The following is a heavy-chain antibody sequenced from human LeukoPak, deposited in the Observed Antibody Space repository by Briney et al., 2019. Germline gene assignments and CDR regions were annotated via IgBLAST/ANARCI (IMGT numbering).Heavy chain of an antibody. CDR3: ARHFGTAGERGDAFDI. D-gene: IGHD3-3*01. CDR1: GYSFTSYW. Sequence: GESLKISCKGSGYSFTSYWIGWVRQMPGKGLEWMGIIYPGGSDTRYSPSFQGQVTISADKSISTAYLQWSSLKASDTAMYYCARHFGTAGERGDAFDIWGQGTMVTVSS. J-gene: IGHJ3*02. CDR2: IYPGGSDT. V-gene: IGHV5-51*01.